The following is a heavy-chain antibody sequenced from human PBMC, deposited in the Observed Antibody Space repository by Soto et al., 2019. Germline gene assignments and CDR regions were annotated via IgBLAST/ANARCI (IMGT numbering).Heavy chain of an antibody. V-gene: IGHV4-39*01. CDR2: IYYSGST. J-gene: IGHJ4*02. CDR1: GGSISSSSYY. D-gene: IGHD3-10*01. CDR3: ASPSRLLWFGEFFY. Sequence: SETLSLTCTVSGGSISSSSYYWCWIRQPPGKGLEWIGSIYYSGSTYYNPSLKSRVTISVDTSKNQFSLKLSSVTAADTAVYYCASPSRLLWFGEFFYWGQGTLVTVSS.